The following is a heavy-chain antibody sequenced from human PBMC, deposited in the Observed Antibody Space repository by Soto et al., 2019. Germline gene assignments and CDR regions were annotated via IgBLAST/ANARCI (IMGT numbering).Heavy chain of an antibody. V-gene: IGHV3-23*01. J-gene: IGHJ4*02. CDR3: VKLRLELLYLDS. CDR2: ISGSGDST. CDR1: GFTFNRYG. D-gene: IGHD1-7*01. Sequence: GGSLRLSCAASGFTFNRYGMSWVRQAPGKGLEWVSAISGSGDSTYYADSVKGRFTISRDSSNNTLYLQMNNLRADDTALYFCVKLRLELLYLDSWGLGALVTVSS.